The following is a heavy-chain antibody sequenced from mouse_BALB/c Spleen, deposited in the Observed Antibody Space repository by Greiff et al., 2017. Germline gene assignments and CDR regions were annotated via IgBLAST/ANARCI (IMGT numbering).Heavy chain of an antibody. CDR2: IYPGDGDT. CDR3: ARSFMISYAMDY. Sequence: QVQLQQSGAELARPGASVKLSCKASGYTFTSYWMQWVKQRPGQGLEWIGAIYPGDGDTRYTQKFKGKATLTADKSSSTAYMQLSSLASEDSAVYYCARSFMISYAMDYWGQGTSVTVSS. CDR1: GYTFTSYW. V-gene: IGHV1-87*01. D-gene: IGHD2-4*01. J-gene: IGHJ4*01.